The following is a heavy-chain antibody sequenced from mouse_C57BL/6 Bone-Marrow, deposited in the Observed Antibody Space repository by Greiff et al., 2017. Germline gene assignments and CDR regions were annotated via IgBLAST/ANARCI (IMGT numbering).Heavy chain of an antibody. CDR3: ARDKGYDYDGFAY. J-gene: IGHJ3*01. D-gene: IGHD2-4*01. CDR2: ISDGGSYT. Sequence: EVKLVESGGGLVKPGGSLKLSCAASGFTFSSYAMSWVRQTPEKRLEWVATISDGGSYTYYPDNVKGRFTISRDNAKNNLYLQMSNLKSEDTAMYYCARDKGYDYDGFAYWGQGTLVTVSA. V-gene: IGHV5-4*01. CDR1: GFTFSSYA.